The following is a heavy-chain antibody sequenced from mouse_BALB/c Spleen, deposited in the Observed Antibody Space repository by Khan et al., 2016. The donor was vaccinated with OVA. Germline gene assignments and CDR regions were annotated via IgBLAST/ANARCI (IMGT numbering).Heavy chain of an antibody. Sequence: EVQLVESGPGLVKPSQSLSLTCTVTGYSITRGYAWNWIRQFPGNKLEWMGYISDSGVTSYTPSLKSRTSITRDQSKKQFFLQLNSVTTEDTASNYCARGNYYGYYFDYWGQGTTLTVSA. D-gene: IGHD1-1*01. CDR1: GYSITRGYA. J-gene: IGHJ2*01. CDR3: ARGNYYGYYFDY. CDR2: ISDSGVT. V-gene: IGHV3-2*02.